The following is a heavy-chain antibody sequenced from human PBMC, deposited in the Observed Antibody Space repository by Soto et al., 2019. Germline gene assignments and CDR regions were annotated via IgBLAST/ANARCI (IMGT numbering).Heavy chain of an antibody. V-gene: IGHV3-23*01. J-gene: IGHJ4*02. CDR3: AKEAMVTPLSRLNYFDY. CDR1: GFTFSSYA. Sequence: GGSLRLSCAASGFTFSSYAMSWVRQAPGKGLEWVSAISGSGGSTYYADSVKGRFTISRDNSKNTLYLQMNSLRAEDTAVYYCAKEAMVTPLSRLNYFDYWGQGTLVTVSS. CDR2: ISGSGGST. D-gene: IGHD5-18*01.